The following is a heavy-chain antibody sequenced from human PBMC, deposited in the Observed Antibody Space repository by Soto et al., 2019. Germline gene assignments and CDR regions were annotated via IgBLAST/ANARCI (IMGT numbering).Heavy chain of an antibody. CDR3: AKKMSGSYTYFDY. J-gene: IGHJ4*02. D-gene: IGHD1-26*01. CDR1: GFTITSYA. CDR2: ISGNGANI. V-gene: IGHV3-23*01. Sequence: GGSLRLSCAASGFTITSYAMSWVRQAPGKGLEWVSTISGNGANIFYGDSVKGRFTISRDTSENTVYLQMNNLRAEEDTAVYYCAKKMSGSYTYFDYWGQGTLVTVSS.